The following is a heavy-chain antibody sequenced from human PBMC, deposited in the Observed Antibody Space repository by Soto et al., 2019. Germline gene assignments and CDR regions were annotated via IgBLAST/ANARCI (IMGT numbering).Heavy chain of an antibody. Sequence: QVQLVQSGAEVKKPGASVKVSCKASGYTFTNFFLHWVRLAPGQGLEWMGMITPSGGSTSYAQKFQGRDTMTRDTSPSTGYMELSSLRSEATAVYYFARGPMAMYYFDHWGLGTLVTVSS. V-gene: IGHV1-46*01. CDR3: ARGPMAMYYFDH. J-gene: IGHJ4*02. CDR2: ITPSGGST. CDR1: GYTFTNFF.